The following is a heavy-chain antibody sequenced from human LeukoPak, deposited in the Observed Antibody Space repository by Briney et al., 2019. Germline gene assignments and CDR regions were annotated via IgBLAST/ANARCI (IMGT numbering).Heavy chain of an antibody. D-gene: IGHD3-3*01. CDR2: IYYSGST. Sequence: SETLSLTCTVSGGSLSSYYWSWIRQPPGKGLEWIGYIYYSGSTNYNPSLKSRVTISIDTSKNQFSLKLTSVTAADTAVYFCAREILWSGYYSSHFDYWGQGTLVTVSS. CDR1: GGSLSSYY. V-gene: IGHV4-59*01. CDR3: AREILWSGYYSSHFDY. J-gene: IGHJ4*02.